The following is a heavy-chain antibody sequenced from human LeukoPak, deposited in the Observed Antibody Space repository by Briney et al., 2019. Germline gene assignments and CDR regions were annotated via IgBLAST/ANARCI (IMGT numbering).Heavy chain of an antibody. Sequence: AGGSLRLSCAGSGFTFSNYVMSWVRQPPGKGLEWVAHIQPDGSDKYYVGSVRGRFTISRDNAKNSLYLEMNSLRAEDTAVYYCASRLYGGPFDNWGQGTMVTVSS. CDR2: IQPDGSDK. CDR1: GFTFSNYV. D-gene: IGHD4-23*01. J-gene: IGHJ3*02. V-gene: IGHV3-7*01. CDR3: ASRLYGGPFDN.